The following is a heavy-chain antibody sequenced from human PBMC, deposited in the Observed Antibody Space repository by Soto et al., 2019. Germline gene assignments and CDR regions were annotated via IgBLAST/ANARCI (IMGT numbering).Heavy chain of an antibody. CDR1: GGTISSSSYY. CDR2: IYYSGST. CDR3: ASPGYCSDGTCYPDY. J-gene: IGHJ4*02. Sequence: SETMSVTCTVAGGTISSSSYYWGWIRQPPGKGLEWIGSIYYSGSTYYNPSLKSRVTISVDTSKNQFSLKLNSVTAADTAVYYCASPGYCSDGTCYPDYWGQGTLVTVSS. D-gene: IGHD2-15*01. V-gene: IGHV4-39*01.